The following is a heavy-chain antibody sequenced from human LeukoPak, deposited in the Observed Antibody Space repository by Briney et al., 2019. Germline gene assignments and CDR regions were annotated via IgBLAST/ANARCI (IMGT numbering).Heavy chain of an antibody. V-gene: IGHV1-18*01. D-gene: IGHD5-24*01. CDR1: GYSFTSYG. CDR3: ARAGDGYNLYYYYYMDV. Sequence: ASVKVSCKASGYSFTSYGLSWVRQAPGQGLEWMGWISGYSGNTNYAQKLQGRVTMTTDTSTSKAYMELRSLRSDDTAVYYCARAGDGYNLYYYYYMDVWGKGTTVTVSS. CDR2: ISGYSGNT. J-gene: IGHJ6*03.